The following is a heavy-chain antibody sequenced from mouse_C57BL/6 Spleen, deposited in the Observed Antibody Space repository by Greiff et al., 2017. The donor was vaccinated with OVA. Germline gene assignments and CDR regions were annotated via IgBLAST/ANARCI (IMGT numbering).Heavy chain of an antibody. Sequence: VQLQQSGPELVQPGASVKISCKASGYAFSSSWMNWVKQRPGKGLEWIGRIYPGDGDTNYNGKFKGKATLTADKSSSTAYMQLSSLTSEDSAVYFCAREELTGAMDYWGQGTSVTVSS. V-gene: IGHV1-82*01. CDR3: AREELTGAMDY. CDR2: IYPGDGDT. CDR1: GYAFSSSW. D-gene: IGHD4-1*01. J-gene: IGHJ4*01.